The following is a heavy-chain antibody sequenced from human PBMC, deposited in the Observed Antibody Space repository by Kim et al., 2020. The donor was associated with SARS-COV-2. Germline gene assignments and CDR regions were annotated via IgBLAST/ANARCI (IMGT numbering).Heavy chain of an antibody. CDR3: ARDCDYYDSRDVWMDV. CDR2: ISSSSSTI. J-gene: IGHJ6*02. Sequence: GGSLRLSCAASGFTFSSYSMNWVRQAPGKGLEWVSYISSSSSTIYYADSVKGRFTISRDNAKNSLYLQMNSLRAEDMAVYYCARDCDYYDSRDVWMDVWGQGTTVTVSS. D-gene: IGHD3-22*01. V-gene: IGHV3-48*04. CDR1: GFTFSSYS.